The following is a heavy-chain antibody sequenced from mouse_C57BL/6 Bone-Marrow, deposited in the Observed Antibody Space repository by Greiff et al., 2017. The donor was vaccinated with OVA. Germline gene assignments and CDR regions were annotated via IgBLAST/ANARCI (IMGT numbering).Heavy chain of an antibody. V-gene: IGHV1-54*01. CDR1: GYAFTNYL. CDR3: AGSRYEPDY. D-gene: IGHD2-3*01. Sequence: VQLQQSGAELVRPGTSVKVSCKASGYAFTNYLIEWVKQRPGQGLEWIGVINPGSGGTNYNEKFKGKATLTADKSSSTAYMQLSSLTSEDSAVYFYAGSRYEPDYGDRGTTLTVSS. J-gene: IGHJ2*01. CDR2: INPGSGGT.